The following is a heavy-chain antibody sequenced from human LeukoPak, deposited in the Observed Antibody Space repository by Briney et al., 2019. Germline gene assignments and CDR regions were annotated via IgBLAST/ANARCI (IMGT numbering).Heavy chain of an antibody. CDR3: VRDGNMDV. Sequence: EASVKVSCKASGYTFTGYYMHWVRQAPGQGLEWMGWINPNTGATNYAQKFQGRVTMTRDTSISTAYMEVSSLRSDDTAVYYCVRDGNMDVWGQGTTVTVSS. V-gene: IGHV1-2*02. J-gene: IGHJ6*02. CDR1: GYTFTGYY. CDR2: INPNTGAT. D-gene: IGHD1-14*01.